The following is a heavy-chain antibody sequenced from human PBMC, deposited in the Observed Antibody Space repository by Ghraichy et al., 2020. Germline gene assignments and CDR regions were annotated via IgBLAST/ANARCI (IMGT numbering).Heavy chain of an antibody. CDR2: INPNSGGT. CDR1: GYTFTGYY. V-gene: IGHV1-2*06. D-gene: IGHD6-19*01. CDR3: AGASRAGMEEFDY. Sequence: ASVKVSCKASGYTFTGYYMHWVRQAPGQGLEWMGRINPNSGGTNYAQKFQGRVTMTRDTSISTAYMELSRLRSDDTAVYYCAGASRAGMEEFDYWGQGTLVTVSS. J-gene: IGHJ4*02.